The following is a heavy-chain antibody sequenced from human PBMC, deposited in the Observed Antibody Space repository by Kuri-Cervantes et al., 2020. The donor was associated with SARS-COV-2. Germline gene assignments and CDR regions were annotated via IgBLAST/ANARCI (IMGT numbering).Heavy chain of an antibody. CDR1: GFTFDDYA. D-gene: IGHD3-10*01. J-gene: IGHJ4*02. V-gene: IGHV3-9*01. Sequence: SLKISCAASGFTFDDYAMHWVRQAPGKGLEWVSGISWNSGSIGYADSVKGRFTISRDNAKNSLYLQMNSLRAEDTALYYCAKEDLVRGPLDYWGQGTQVTDSS. CDR3: AKEDLVRGPLDY. CDR2: ISWNSGSI.